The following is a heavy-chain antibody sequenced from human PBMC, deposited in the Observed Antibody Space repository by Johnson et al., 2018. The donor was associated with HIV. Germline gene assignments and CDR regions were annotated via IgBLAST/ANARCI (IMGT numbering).Heavy chain of an antibody. CDR3: AREGTLGAFDI. V-gene: IGHV3-7*01. CDR2: IKQDGSEK. CDR1: GFTFSTYW. D-gene: IGHD1-1*01. Sequence: VQLVESGGGLVQAGGSLRLSCAASGFTFSTYWMTWVRQAPGKGLEWVASIKQDGSEKYYADSVKGRFTISRDNSKNTLYLQMNSLRAEDTAVYYCAREGTLGAFDIWGQGTMVTVSS. J-gene: IGHJ3*02.